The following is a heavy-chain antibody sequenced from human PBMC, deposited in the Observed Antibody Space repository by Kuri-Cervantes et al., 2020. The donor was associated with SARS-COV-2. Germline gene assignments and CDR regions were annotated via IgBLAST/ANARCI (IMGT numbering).Heavy chain of an antibody. CDR1: GFIFSSYG. D-gene: IGHD2-2*01. CDR3: AKVYGDIVVVPAAKYFQH. J-gene: IGHJ1*01. Sequence: LSLTCAASGFIFSSYGMHWVRQAPGKGLEWVAFVRSDGSNKHYTDSVKGRFTISRDNSKNTLYLQMNSLRPEDTAVYYCAKVYGDIVVVPAAKYFQHWGQGTLVTVSS. CDR2: VRSDGSNK. V-gene: IGHV3-30*02.